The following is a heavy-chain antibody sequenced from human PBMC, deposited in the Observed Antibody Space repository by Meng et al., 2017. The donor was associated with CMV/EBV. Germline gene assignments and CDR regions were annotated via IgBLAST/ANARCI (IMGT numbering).Heavy chain of an antibody. Sequence: LVVSGGGFFKPGGALRLACTVSGLVFSDAWVTWVLQAPGKGLEWVGRIKSKGSGETRDYSAPVKGRFTISRDDLKNMIYLQMNSLQVEDTAIYFCTHCQDYYETVGRWGQGTLVTVSS. CDR1: GLVFSDAW. J-gene: IGHJ4*02. D-gene: IGHD3-16*01. CDR3: THCQDYYETVGR. CDR2: IKSKGSGETR. V-gene: IGHV3-15*01.